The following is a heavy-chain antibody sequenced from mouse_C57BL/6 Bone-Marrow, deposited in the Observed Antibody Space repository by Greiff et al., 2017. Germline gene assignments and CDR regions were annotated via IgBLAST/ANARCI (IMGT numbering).Heavy chain of an antibody. D-gene: IGHD2-12*01. J-gene: IGHJ2*01. V-gene: IGHV5-2*01. CDR3: ARQSTIPTSKDY. CDR1: EYEFPSHD. CDR2: ISSDGGST. Sequence: EVQVVESGGGLVQPGESLKLSCESNEYEFPSHDMSWVRKTPEKRLELVAAISSDGGSTYNPATMERRFIISRDNTKKTLYLKMSSLRSEDTALDYCARQSTIPTSKDYWGQGTTLTVSA.